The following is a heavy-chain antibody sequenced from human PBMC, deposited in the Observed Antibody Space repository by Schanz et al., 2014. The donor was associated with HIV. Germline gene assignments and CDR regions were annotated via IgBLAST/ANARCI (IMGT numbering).Heavy chain of an antibody. CDR2: ISGKNGET. CDR1: GYTFSRSA. Sequence: QVQLVQSGTEVAQPGASVKVSCKASGYTFSRSAISWVRQAPGQGLEWMGWISGKNGETNYAQNFQGRVTMTTDTSTSTAYMELRSLRSHDTAVYYCARVGMTTVTDYYGMDVWGQGTTVTVSS. V-gene: IGHV1-18*01. CDR3: ARVGMTTVTDYYGMDV. D-gene: IGHD4-4*01. J-gene: IGHJ6*02.